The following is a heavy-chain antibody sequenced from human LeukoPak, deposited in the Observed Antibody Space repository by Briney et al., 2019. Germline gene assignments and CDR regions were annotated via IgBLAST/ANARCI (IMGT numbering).Heavy chain of an antibody. Sequence: PGGSLRLSCAASGFTFSSYGMHWVRQAPGKGLEWVAFIRYDGSNKYYADSVKGRFTISRDNSKNTLYQQMNSLRAEDTAVYYCAKDLSHGGIAAAGTDYWGQGTLVTVSS. CDR2: IRYDGSNK. D-gene: IGHD6-13*01. CDR1: GFTFSSYG. J-gene: IGHJ4*02. V-gene: IGHV3-30*02. CDR3: AKDLSHGGIAAAGTDY.